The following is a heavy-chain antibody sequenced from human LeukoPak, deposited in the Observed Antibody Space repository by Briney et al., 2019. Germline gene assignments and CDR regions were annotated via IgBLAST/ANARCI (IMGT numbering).Heavy chain of an antibody. J-gene: IGHJ2*01. Sequence: SETLSLTCTVSGGSISSYYWSWIRQPPGKGLEWIGYIYYSGSTNYNPSLKSRVTISVDTSKNQFSLKLSSVTAADTAVYYCARVGAVAKHPGYWYFDLWGRGTLVTVSS. CDR2: IYYSGST. V-gene: IGHV4-59*01. CDR3: ARVGAVAKHPGYWYFDL. D-gene: IGHD6-19*01. CDR1: GGSISSYY.